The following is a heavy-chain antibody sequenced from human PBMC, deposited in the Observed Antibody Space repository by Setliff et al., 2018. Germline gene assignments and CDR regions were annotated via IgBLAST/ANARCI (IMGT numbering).Heavy chain of an antibody. CDR3: ARVLVGYDFWSGYYQTMPHFDY. J-gene: IGHJ4*02. CDR1: GYIFTDYY. V-gene: IGHV1-2*06. Sequence: ASVKVSCKASGYIFTDYYMHWVRQAPGQELGWMGRINPNSGGTNYAQKLQGRVTMTTDTSTSTAYMELRSLRSDDTAVYYCARVLVGYDFWSGYYQTMPHFDYWGQGTLVTVSS. D-gene: IGHD3-3*01. CDR2: INPNSGGT.